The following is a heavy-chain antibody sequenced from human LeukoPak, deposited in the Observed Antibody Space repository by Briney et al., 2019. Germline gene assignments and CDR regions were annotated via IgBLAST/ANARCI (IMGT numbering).Heavy chain of an antibody. D-gene: IGHD6-13*01. CDR1: GFTFSSYA. CDR3: AKDPVGRAKILSIAAAGTGWFDP. V-gene: IGHV3-23*01. Sequence: GGSLRLSCAASGFTFSSYAMSWVRQAPGKGLEWVSAISGSGGSTYYADSVKGRFTISRDNSKNTLYLQMNSLRAEDTAVYYCAKDPVGRAKILSIAAAGTGWFDPWGQGTLVTASS. J-gene: IGHJ5*02. CDR2: ISGSGGST.